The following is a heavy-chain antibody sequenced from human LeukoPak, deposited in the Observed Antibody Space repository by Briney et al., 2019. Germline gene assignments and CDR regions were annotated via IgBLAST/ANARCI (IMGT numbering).Heavy chain of an antibody. CDR3: AKSYKIFEYYYYYMDV. V-gene: IGHV3-23*01. CDR2: ISGSGGIT. Sequence: GESLRLSCAASGFTFSTYAMSWVRQAPGKGLEWVSAISGSGGITYYADSVKGRFTISRDNYKNTLYLQMNSLRAEDTAVYYCAKSYKIFEYYYYYMDVWGKGTTVTVSS. D-gene: IGHD3-10*01. J-gene: IGHJ6*03. CDR1: GFTFSTYA.